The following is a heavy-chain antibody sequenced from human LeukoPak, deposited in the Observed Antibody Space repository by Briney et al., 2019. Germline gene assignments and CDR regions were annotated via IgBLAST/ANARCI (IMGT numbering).Heavy chain of an antibody. D-gene: IGHD5-18*01. CDR3: AKDLGSGYSYGYFDY. CDR1: GFTFSNYA. V-gene: IGHV3-23*01. Sequence: GGSLRLSCAASGFTFSNYAMSWVRQAPGKGLEWVSAINGGGGSTYYADSVKGRFTISRDNSKSTLHLQMNSLRAEDTAVYYCAKDLGSGYSYGYFDYWGHGTLVTVSS. J-gene: IGHJ4*01. CDR2: INGGGGST.